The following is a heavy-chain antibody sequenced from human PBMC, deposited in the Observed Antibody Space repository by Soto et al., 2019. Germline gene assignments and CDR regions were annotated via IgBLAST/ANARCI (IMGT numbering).Heavy chain of an antibody. CDR3: ALPSQEDIDGLAGVYYDFIWGSYRY. Sequence: EVQLLESGGGLVQPGGSLRLSCAASGFTFSSYAMSWVRQAPGKGLEWVSAISGSGGSTYYADSVKGRFTISRDNSKNTLYLQMNSLRAEDTAVYYCALPSQEDIDGLAGVYYDFIWGSYRYWGQGTLVTVSS. D-gene: IGHD3-16*02. CDR2: ISGSGGST. V-gene: IGHV3-23*01. CDR1: GFTFSSYA. J-gene: IGHJ4*02.